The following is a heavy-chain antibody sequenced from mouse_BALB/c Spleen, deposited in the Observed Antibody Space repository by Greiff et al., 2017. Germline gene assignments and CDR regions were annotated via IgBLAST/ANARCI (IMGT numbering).Heavy chain of an antibody. J-gene: IGHJ1*01. CDR2: IDPETGGT. Sequence: QVQLQQSGAELVRPGASVTLSCKASGYTFTDYEMHWVKQTPVHGLEWIGAIDPETGGTAYNQKFKGKATLTADKPSSTAYMELRSLTSEDSAVYYCTRHTGYWYFDVWGAGTTVTVAS. CDR1: GYTFTDYE. V-gene: IGHV1-15*01. CDR3: TRHTGYWYFDV.